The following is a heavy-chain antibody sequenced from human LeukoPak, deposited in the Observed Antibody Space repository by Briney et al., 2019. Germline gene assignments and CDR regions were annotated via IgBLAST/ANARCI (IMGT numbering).Heavy chain of an antibody. CDR3: ARVYYDSSGYFSLPAYYFDY. CDR1: GYSFTSYW. D-gene: IGHD3-22*01. J-gene: IGHJ4*02. Sequence: GESLKISCKGSGYSFTSYWIGWVRQMPGKGLEWMGIIYPGDSDTRYSPSFQGQVTISADKSISTAYLQWSSLKASDTAMYYCARVYYDSSGYFSLPAYYFDYWGQGTLVTVSS. CDR2: IYPGDSDT. V-gene: IGHV5-51*01.